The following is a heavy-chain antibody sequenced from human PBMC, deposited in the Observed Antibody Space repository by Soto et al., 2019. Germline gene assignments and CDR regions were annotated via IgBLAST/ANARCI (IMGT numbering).Heavy chain of an antibody. CDR3: ARDSCDDFWSGSSNWFDP. D-gene: IGHD3-3*01. CDR2: ISTSRSYI. Sequence: EVQLVESGGGLVKPGGSLRLSCAASGFTFSSYSMNWVRQAPGKGLDWVSSISTSRSYIYYADSVKGRLTISRDNAKNSLYLQMNSLRAEDTAVYYCARDSCDDFWSGSSNWFDPWGQGTLVTVSS. CDR1: GFTFSSYS. J-gene: IGHJ5*02. V-gene: IGHV3-21*01.